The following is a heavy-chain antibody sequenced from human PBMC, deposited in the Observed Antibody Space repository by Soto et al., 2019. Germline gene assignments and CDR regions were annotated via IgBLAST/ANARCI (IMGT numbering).Heavy chain of an antibody. D-gene: IGHD2-8*01. Sequence: QVQLVQSGAEVKKPGASVSVSCKPSGYTLRNYAIHWVRQAAGQSLEWLAWIDPGSGRATYSQKVQGRIIVTRDNSEATFYMDLTSLTAEDTAVYFCTRELNGGNPVDYWGQGALVIVSS. CDR2: IDPGSGRA. V-gene: IGHV1-3*01. CDR3: TRELNGGNPVDY. J-gene: IGHJ4*02. CDR1: GYTLRNYA.